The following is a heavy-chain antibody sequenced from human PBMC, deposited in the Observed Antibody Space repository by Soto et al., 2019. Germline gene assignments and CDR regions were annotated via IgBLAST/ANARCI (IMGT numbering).Heavy chain of an antibody. J-gene: IGHJ4*02. CDR3: ARHVQWLVTFDY. D-gene: IGHD6-19*01. V-gene: IGHV4-59*08. CDR2: IYYSGST. CDR1: GGSISSYY. Sequence: QVQLQESAPGLVKPSETLSLTRTVSGGSISSYYWSWIRQPPGKGLEWIGYIYYSGSTNYNPSLKSRVTISVDTSKNQFSLRLSSVTAADTAVYYCARHVQWLVTFDYWGQGTLVTVSS.